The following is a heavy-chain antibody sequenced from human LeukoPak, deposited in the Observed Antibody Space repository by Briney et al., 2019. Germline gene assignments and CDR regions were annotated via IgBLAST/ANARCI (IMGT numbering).Heavy chain of an antibody. V-gene: IGHV3-23*01. D-gene: IGHD2-8*02. CDR1: GFPFSSHG. CDR3: ATYRQVLLPFES. CDR2: IFPSGGEI. J-gene: IGHJ4*02. Sequence: GGSLRLSCAGSGFPFSSHGMNWVRQAPGKGLEWVSSIFPSGGEIHYADSVRGRFTISRDNSKSTLSLQMNSLRAEDTAIYYCATYRQVLLPFESWGQGTLVTVSS.